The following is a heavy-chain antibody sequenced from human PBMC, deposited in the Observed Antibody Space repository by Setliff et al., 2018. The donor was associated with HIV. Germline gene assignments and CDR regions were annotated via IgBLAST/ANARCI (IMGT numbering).Heavy chain of an antibody. CDR3: AKVANHYDNSGYFG. D-gene: IGHD3-22*01. CDR1: GGSVSGHY. V-gene: IGHV4-34*01. J-gene: IGHJ4*02. Sequence: PSETLSLTCAVYGGSVSGHYWGWFRQPPGKGLEWIGEITPSGATNYLPSLKSRVTMSVVTSKNQFSLKLTSVTAADTAVYYCAKVANHYDNSGYFGWGQGTLVTVSS. CDR2: ITPSGAT.